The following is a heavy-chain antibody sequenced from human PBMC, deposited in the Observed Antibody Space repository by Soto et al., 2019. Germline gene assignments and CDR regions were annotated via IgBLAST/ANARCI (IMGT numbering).Heavy chain of an antibody. CDR1: GFTFSDYC. CDR2: ISSSGSTI. J-gene: IGHJ6*02. V-gene: IGHV3-11*01. CDR3: ARVSVRGYSYVYYYYGMDV. Sequence: PGGFLRLSCAASGFTFSDYCRSWIRQAPGKGLEWVSYISSSGSTIYYADSVKGRFTISRDNAKNSLYLQMNSLRAEDTAVYYCARVSVRGYSYVYYYYGMDVWGQGTTVTVSS. D-gene: IGHD5-18*01.